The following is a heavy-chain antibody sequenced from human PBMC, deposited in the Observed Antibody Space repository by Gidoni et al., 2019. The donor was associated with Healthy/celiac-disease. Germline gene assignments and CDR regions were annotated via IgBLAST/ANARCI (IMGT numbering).Heavy chain of an antibody. CDR1: GFPFSSYE. V-gene: IGHV3-48*03. CDR3: ARCDLGELSLER. Sequence: EVQLVESGGGLVRPGGSLRLSCAASGFPFSSYEMNWVRQAPGKGLEWVSYISSSGSTIYYADSVKGRFTISRDNAKNSLYLQMNSLRAEDTAVYYCARCDLGELSLERWGQGTLVTVSS. CDR2: ISSSGSTI. J-gene: IGHJ4*02. D-gene: IGHD3-16*02.